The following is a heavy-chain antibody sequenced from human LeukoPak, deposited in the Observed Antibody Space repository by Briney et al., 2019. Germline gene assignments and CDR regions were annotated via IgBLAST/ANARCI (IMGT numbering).Heavy chain of an antibody. CDR1: GFTFDDYG. CDR2: INWNGGST. CDR3: ARGPASGWYYYYYYMDV. Sequence: GGSPRLSCAASGFTFDDYGMSWVRQAPGKGLEWVSGINWNGGSTGYADSVKGRFTISRDNAKNSLYLQMNSLRAEDTALYHCARGPASGWYYYYYYMDVWGKGTTVTISS. V-gene: IGHV3-20*01. J-gene: IGHJ6*03.